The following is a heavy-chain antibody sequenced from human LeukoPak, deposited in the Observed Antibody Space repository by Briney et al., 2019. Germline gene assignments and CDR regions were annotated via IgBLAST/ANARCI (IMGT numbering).Heavy chain of an antibody. J-gene: IGHJ4*02. Sequence: SETLSLTCTVSGGSISTYYWSWIRQPPGKGLEWIGYIYYSGSTNYNPSLKSRVTMSVDTSESQFSLKLNSVTAADTAVYYCARDYDSSGYYWSWGQGTLVTVSS. CDR2: IYYSGST. V-gene: IGHV4-59*01. CDR3: ARDYDSSGYYWS. D-gene: IGHD3-22*01. CDR1: GGSISTYY.